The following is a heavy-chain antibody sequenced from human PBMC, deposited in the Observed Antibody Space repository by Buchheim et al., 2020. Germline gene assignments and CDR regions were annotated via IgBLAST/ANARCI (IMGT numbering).Heavy chain of an antibody. CDR3: ARDSRGCTNGVCYPNYYYGMDV. D-gene: IGHD2-8*01. J-gene: IGHJ6*02. V-gene: IGHV4-30-4*01. CDR2: IYYSGST. Sequence: QVQLQESGPGLVKPSQTLSLTCTVSGGSISSGDYYWSWIRQPPGKGLEWIGYIYYSGSTYYNPSLKSRVTISVDTSKHQLSLKLSSVTAADTAVYYCARDSRGCTNGVCYPNYYYGMDVWGQGTT. CDR1: GGSISSGDYY.